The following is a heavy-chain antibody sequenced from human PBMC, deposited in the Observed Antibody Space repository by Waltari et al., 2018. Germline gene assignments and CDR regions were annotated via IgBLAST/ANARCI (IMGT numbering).Heavy chain of an antibody. V-gene: IGHV4-34*01. CDR1: GGSFSGYY. J-gene: IGHJ6*02. CDR2: INHSGST. CDR3: ARRPWYYGMDV. Sequence: QVQLQQWGAGLLKPSETLSLTCAVYGGSFSGYYWSWIRQPPGKGLEWIGEINHSGSTNSNPSLKSRVTISVDTSKNQFSLKLSSVTAADTAVYYCARRPWYYGMDVWGQGTTVTVSS.